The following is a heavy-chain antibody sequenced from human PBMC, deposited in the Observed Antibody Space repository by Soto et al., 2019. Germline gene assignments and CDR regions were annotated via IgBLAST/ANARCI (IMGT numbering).Heavy chain of an antibody. CDR3: ARDIRRRLNPLYGYSAMDV. CDR1: GFTFNSFA. CDR2: ISYDGSKK. V-gene: IGHV3-30-3*01. J-gene: IGHJ6*02. D-gene: IGHD3-16*01. Sequence: GGSLRLSCAASGFTFNSFAMHWVRQAPGKGLEWVAVISYDGSKKYYADSVKGRFTISRDNSKNSLSLQMTGLRTDETAVYYCARDIRRRLNPLYGYSAMDVWGHGTTVTVSS.